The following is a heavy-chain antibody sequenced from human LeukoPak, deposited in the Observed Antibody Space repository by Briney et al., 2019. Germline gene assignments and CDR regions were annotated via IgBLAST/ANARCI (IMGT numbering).Heavy chain of an antibody. J-gene: IGHJ4*02. D-gene: IGHD3-10*01. CDR3: AGGENNYGSGRSYFDY. CDR2: IYHSGST. CDR1: GYSISSGYY. Sequence: SETLSLTCAVPGYSISSGYYWGSLRPPPGKGLEWIGNIYHSGSTYYNPSLKRRVTISGDTSKNQFSLKLRSVTAADTAVYYWAGGENNYGSGRSYFDYWGQGTLVTVSS. V-gene: IGHV4-38-2*01.